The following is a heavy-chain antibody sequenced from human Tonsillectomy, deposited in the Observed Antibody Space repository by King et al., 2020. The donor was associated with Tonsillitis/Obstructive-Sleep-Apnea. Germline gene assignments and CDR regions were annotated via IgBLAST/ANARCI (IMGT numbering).Heavy chain of an antibody. CDR1: GFTFSSYS. CDR3: ARDPTVVVVAATPYFDY. J-gene: IGHJ4*02. CDR2: ISSSGSYI. V-gene: IGHV3-21*01. Sequence: VQLVESGGGLVKPGGSLRLSCAASGFTFSSYSMNWVRQAPGKGLEWVSSISSSGSYIHYADSVKGRFTISRDNAKKSLYLQMNSLRADDTAVYYCARDPTVVVVAATPYFDYWGQGTLVTVSS. D-gene: IGHD2-15*01.